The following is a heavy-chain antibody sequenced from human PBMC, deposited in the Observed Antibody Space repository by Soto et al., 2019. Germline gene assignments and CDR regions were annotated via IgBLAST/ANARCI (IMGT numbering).Heavy chain of an antibody. CDR1: GFSLTTRGEG. Sequence: QITLKESGPTLVKPTQTLTLTCTFSGFSLTTRGEGVGWIRQPPGKALECLALIYWDDDKRYSPSLQSRLSITMDTSKNQVVLTMTNVDPVDTATYYCAHIPNYYQYDWFAPWGQGTLVSVSA. V-gene: IGHV2-5*02. CDR2: IYWDDDK. CDR3: AHIPNYYQYDWFAP. J-gene: IGHJ5*02. D-gene: IGHD3-16*01.